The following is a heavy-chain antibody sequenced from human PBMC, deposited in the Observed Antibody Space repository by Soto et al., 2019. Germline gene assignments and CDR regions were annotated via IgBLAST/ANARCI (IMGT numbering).Heavy chain of an antibody. D-gene: IGHD3-22*01. V-gene: IGHV1-18*01. CDR3: ARDESKTYYYDSSGYYFYLY. J-gene: IGHJ4*02. CDR2: ISAYNGNT. Sequence: ASVKVSCKASGYTFTSYGISWVRQAPGQGLEWMGWISAYNGNTNYAQKLQGRVTMTTDTSTSTAYMELRSLRSDDTAVYYCARDESKTYYYDSSGYYFYLYWGQGTLVTVYS. CDR1: GYTFTSYG.